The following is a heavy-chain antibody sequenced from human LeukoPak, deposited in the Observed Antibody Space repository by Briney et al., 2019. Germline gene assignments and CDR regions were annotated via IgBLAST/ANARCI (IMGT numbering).Heavy chain of an antibody. Sequence: QPGGSLRLSCAASGFTFTTYAMRCVRQAPGKGLEWVSSISGSDGNIYYADSVKGRFTISRDNNRNTVDLQMNSLRAEDAAVYYCAKSLAFAATGGGMDVWGQGTTVTVSS. J-gene: IGHJ6*02. D-gene: IGHD2-15*01. V-gene: IGHV3-23*01. CDR3: AKSLAFAATGGGMDV. CDR1: GFTFTTYA. CDR2: ISGSDGNI.